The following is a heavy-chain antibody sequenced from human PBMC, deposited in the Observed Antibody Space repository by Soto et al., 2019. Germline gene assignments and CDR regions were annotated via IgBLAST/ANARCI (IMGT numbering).Heavy chain of an antibody. V-gene: IGHV1-46*03. CDR1: GYTFTSYY. CDR3: ARLTLYCRGGSCYSDY. J-gene: IGHJ4*02. Sequence: QVQLVQSGAEVKKPGASVKVSCKASGYTFTSYYMHWVRQAPGQGLEWMGIINPSGGSTSYAQKFQGRVTMTRDTSTSTVYMELSSLRSEDTAVYYCARLTLYCRGGSCYSDYWGQGTLVTVSS. D-gene: IGHD2-15*01. CDR2: INPSGGST.